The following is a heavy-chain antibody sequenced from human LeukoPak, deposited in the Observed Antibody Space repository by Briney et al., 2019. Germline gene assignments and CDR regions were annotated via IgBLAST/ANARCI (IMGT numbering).Heavy chain of an antibody. CDR1: GFTFSYYT. V-gene: IGHV3-21*01. CDR3: ARDDVAWNDVHWFDP. J-gene: IGHJ5*02. Sequence: GGSLRLSYAASGFTFSYYTMSWVRQAPGKGLEWVSSISSTGSSIYYADSVKGRFTISRDNAKNSLYLQMSSLRVEDTAVYYCARDDVAWNDVHWFDPWGQGTLVTVSS. D-gene: IGHD1-1*01. CDR2: ISSTGSSI.